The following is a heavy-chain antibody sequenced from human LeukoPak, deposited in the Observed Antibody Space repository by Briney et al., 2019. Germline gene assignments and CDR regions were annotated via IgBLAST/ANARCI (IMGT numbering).Heavy chain of an antibody. CDR1: GDSVSSNSAA. V-gene: IGHV6-1*01. J-gene: IGHJ4*02. CDR3: ARARLNVLRYFDWLLVDY. CDR2: TYYRSKLYN. D-gene: IGHD3-9*01. Sequence: SQTLSLTCAISGDSVSSNSAAWNWIRQSPSRGLEWLGRTYYRSKLYNDYAVSVKSRITINPDTSKNQFSLQLNSVTPEDTAVYYCARARLNVLRYFDWLLVDYWGQGTLVTVSS.